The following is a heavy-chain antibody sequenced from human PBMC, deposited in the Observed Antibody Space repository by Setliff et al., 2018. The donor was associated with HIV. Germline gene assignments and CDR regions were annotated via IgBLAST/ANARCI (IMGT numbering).Heavy chain of an antibody. Sequence: PSETLSLTCTVSGGSITSFYWNWIRQPAGRGLEWIGRIYTSGSTNYSPSLKSRVSMSVDTSRNQLSLRLTSVTAADTAVYFCARTTILQESFDLWGQGTMVTVS. D-gene: IGHD1-1*01. J-gene: IGHJ3*01. V-gene: IGHV4-4*07. CDR1: GGSITSFY. CDR2: IYTSGST. CDR3: ARTTILQESFDL.